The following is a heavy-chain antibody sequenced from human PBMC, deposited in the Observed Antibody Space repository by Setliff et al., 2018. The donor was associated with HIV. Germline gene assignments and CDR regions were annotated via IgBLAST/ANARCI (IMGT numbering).Heavy chain of an antibody. Sequence: EASVKVSCKASGYTFTRYAINWVRQAPGQGLEWMGWINTNTGNPTYAQGFTGRFVFSLDTSVSTAYLQISSLKAEDTAVYFCARDLKRPNSNFWGGYPIPFDSWGQGTLVTVSS. CDR1: GYTFTRYA. CDR2: INTNTGNP. V-gene: IGHV7-4-1*02. CDR3: ARDLKRPNSNFWGGYPIPFDS. D-gene: IGHD3-3*01. J-gene: IGHJ4*02.